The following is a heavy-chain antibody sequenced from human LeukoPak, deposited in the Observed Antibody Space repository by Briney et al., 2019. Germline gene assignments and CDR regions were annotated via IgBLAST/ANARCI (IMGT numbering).Heavy chain of an antibody. D-gene: IGHD3-22*01. J-gene: IGHJ3*02. CDR3: ARDNRGYYDSSGSSLDDAFDI. V-gene: IGHV3-20*04. Sequence: PGGSLRLSCAASGFTFDDYGMSWVRQAPGKGLEWVSGINWNGGSTGYADSVKGRFTISRDNAKNSLYLQMNSLRAEDTAVYYCARDNRGYYDSSGSSLDDAFDIWGLGTMVTVSS. CDR2: INWNGGST. CDR1: GFTFDDYG.